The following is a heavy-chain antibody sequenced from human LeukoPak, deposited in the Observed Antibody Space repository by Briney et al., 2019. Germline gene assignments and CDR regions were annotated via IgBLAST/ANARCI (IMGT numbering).Heavy chain of an antibody. D-gene: IGHD1-26*01. CDR3: VKGGSGNFAGPPDP. CDR1: GFTFSTYA. CDR2: ISHNGGST. V-gene: IGHV3-64D*06. J-gene: IGHJ5*02. Sequence: GGSLRLSCSASGFTFSTYAMHWVRQAPGKGLEYVSTISHNGGSTYYADSVKGRFTISRDNSKNTLYLQMSSLTDEDKAVYYCVKGGSGNFAGPPDPWGQGTLVTVSS.